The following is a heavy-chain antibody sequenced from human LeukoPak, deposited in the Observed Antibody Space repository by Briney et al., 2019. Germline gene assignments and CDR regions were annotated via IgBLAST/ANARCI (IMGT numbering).Heavy chain of an antibody. Sequence: PGGSLRLSCAASGFTFSSYEMNWVRQAPGKWLEWVSYISSSGSTIYYADSVKGRFTISRDNAKNSLYLQMNSLRAEDTAVYYCATWGYYDSSGYSPDFDYWGQGTLVTVSS. V-gene: IGHV3-48*03. D-gene: IGHD3-22*01. CDR3: ATWGYYDSSGYSPDFDY. CDR2: ISSSGSTI. J-gene: IGHJ4*02. CDR1: GFTFSSYE.